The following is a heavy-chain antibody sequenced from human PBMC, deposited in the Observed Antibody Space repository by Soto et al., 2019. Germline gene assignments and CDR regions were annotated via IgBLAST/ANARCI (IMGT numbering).Heavy chain of an antibody. CDR3: AKLWYYYDSSGYYSPLDY. D-gene: IGHD3-22*01. J-gene: IGHJ4*02. Sequence: GGSLRLSCAASGFTFSSYAMSWVRQAPGKGLEWVSAISGSGGSTYYADSVKGRFTISRDNSKNTLYLQMNSLRAEDTAVYYCAKLWYYYDSSGYYSPLDYWGQGTLVTVSS. CDR2: ISGSGGST. CDR1: GFTFSSYA. V-gene: IGHV3-23*01.